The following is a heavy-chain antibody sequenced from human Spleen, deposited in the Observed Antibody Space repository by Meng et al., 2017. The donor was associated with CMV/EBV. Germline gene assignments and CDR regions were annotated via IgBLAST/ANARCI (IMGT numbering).Heavy chain of an antibody. J-gene: IGHJ4*02. CDR2: IRYDGTDK. D-gene: IGHD5-24*01. Sequence: GESLKISCAASGFIFRNYGMHWVRQAPGKGLEWVAFIRYDGTDKYYADSVKGRFTISRDNAKNSLYLQMNSLRAEDTAVYYCTRRERATIKNFDYWGQGTLVTVSS. CDR3: TRRERATIKNFDY. V-gene: IGHV3-30*02. CDR1: GFIFRNYG.